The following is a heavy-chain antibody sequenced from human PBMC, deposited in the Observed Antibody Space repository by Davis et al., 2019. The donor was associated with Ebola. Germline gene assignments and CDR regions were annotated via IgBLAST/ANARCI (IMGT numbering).Heavy chain of an antibody. CDR3: ARGVDSSGYYWYYFDS. CDR1: GGSISSYY. V-gene: IGHV4-59*08. D-gene: IGHD3-22*01. J-gene: IGHJ4*02. CDR2: IYYSGST. Sequence: PSETLSLTCTVSGGSISSYYWSWIRQPPGKGLEWIGYIYYSGSTNYNPSLKSRVTILVDTSKNQFSLKLSSVTAADTAVYYCARGVDSSGYYWYYFDSWGQGTLVTVSS.